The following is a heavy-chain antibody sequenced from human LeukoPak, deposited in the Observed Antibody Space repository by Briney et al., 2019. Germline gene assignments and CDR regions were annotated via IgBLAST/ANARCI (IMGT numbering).Heavy chain of an antibody. CDR2: IYTSGST. Sequence: SETLSLTCTVSGGSISSGSYNWSWIRQPAGKGLEWIGRIYTSGSTNYNPSLKSRVTISVDTSKNQFSLKLSSVTAADTAVYYCAREKRDGYNYFDYWGQGTLVTVSS. CDR3: AREKRDGYNYFDY. V-gene: IGHV4-61*02. CDR1: GGSISSGSYN. J-gene: IGHJ4*02. D-gene: IGHD5-24*01.